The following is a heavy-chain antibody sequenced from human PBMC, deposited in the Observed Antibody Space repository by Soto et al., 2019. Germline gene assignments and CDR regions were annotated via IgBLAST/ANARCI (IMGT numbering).Heavy chain of an antibody. J-gene: IGHJ6*02. CDR2: INANGGST. Sequence: GGSLRLSCSTSGFRFNSFAIHWVRQAPGKGLEYVSAINANGGSTYFADSVKGRFSISRDASRNNVFLEMNSLSPEDTAVYHCAKWRSGEYYSDALAVWGQGTTVTVSS. CDR1: GFRFNSFA. D-gene: IGHD5-12*01. CDR3: AKWRSGEYYSDALAV. V-gene: IGHV3-64D*06.